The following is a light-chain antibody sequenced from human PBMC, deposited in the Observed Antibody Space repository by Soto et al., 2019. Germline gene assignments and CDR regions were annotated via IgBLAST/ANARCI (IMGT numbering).Light chain of an antibody. CDR3: QQFNNWPWT. J-gene: IGKJ1*01. CDR1: QSVNSN. V-gene: IGKV3-15*01. Sequence: EIVMTQSPATLSVSPGERATLPCRASQSVNSNLAWYQQKPGQAPRLLIYSASTGATGIPARFSGSGAGTEFTLTISSLQSEDFAVYYCQQFNNWPWTFGQGTKVDIK. CDR2: SAS.